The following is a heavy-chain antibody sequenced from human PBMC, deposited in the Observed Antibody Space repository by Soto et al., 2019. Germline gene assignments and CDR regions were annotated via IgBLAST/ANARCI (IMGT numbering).Heavy chain of an antibody. V-gene: IGHV3-15*01. J-gene: IGHJ6*02. D-gene: IGHD6-6*01. CDR2: IKSKTDGGTT. CDR1: RFILSNAW. CDR3: VWEGSSSDLDFQYYGMDV. Sequence: GGSLRLSCVASRFILSNAWMSWVRQAPGKGLEWVGQIKSKTDGGTTEYAPPVKGRFIISRDDSKNMVYLQMNSLKIEDTAVYYCVWEGSSSDLDFQYYGMDVWGQGTTVTVSS.